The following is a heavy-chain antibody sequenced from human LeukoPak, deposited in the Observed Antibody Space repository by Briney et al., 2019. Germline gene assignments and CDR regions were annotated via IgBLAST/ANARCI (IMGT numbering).Heavy chain of an antibody. CDR1: GGSISSSNW. J-gene: IGHJ6*02. Sequence: SETLSLTCAVSGGSISSSNWWSWVRQPPGKGLEWIGEIYHSGSTNYNPSLKSRVTISVDKSKNQFSLKLSSVTAADTAVYYCARARGYSGYGDLNVWGQGTTVTVSS. CDR3: ARARGYSGYGDLNV. D-gene: IGHD5-12*01. CDR2: IYHSGST. V-gene: IGHV4-4*02.